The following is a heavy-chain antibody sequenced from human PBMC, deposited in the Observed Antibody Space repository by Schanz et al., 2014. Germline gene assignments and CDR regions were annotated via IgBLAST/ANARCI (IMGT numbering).Heavy chain of an antibody. CDR3: ARAARRTRVVPLYFDY. CDR2: INHGGST. V-gene: IGHV4-34*09. CDR1: GGSFSGYY. D-gene: IGHD2-2*01. J-gene: IGHJ4*02. Sequence: QVLLQESGPGLVKPSQTLSLTCAVYGGSFSGYYWSWIRQPPGKGLEWIAEINHGGSTNYNPSLKSRVTISVHASKNQFSLKLRSVTAADTAVYYCARAARRTRVVPLYFDYWGQGTLVTVSS.